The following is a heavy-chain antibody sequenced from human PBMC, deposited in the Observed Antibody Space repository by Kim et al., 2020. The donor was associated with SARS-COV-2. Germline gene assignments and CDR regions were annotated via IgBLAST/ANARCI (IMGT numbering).Heavy chain of an antibody. J-gene: IGHJ3*01. Sequence: GESLKISCKGSGYSFTSYWISWVRQMPGKGLEWMGRIDPSDSYTNYSPSFQGHVTISADKSISTAYLQWSSLKASDTAMYYCARHVGRDYYGSGKGDAFDLRGQGTLVPVSS. CDR2: IDPSDSYT. D-gene: IGHD3-10*01. CDR1: GYSFTSYW. CDR3: ARHVGRDYYGSGKGDAFDL. V-gene: IGHV5-10-1*01.